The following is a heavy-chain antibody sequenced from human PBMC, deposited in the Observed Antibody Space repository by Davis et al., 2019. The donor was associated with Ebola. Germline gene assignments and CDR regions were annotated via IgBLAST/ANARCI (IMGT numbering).Heavy chain of an antibody. CDR2: IYYSGST. CDR1: GGSISSSSYY. J-gene: IGHJ4*02. V-gene: IGHV4-39*01. D-gene: IGHD6-19*01. Sequence: MPSETLSLTCTVSGGSISSSSYYWGWIRQPPGKGLEWIGSIYYSGSTNYNPSLKSRVTISVDTSKNQFSLKLSSVTAADTAVYYCARRGSGWFDHFDYWGQGTLVTVSS. CDR3: ARRGSGWFDHFDY.